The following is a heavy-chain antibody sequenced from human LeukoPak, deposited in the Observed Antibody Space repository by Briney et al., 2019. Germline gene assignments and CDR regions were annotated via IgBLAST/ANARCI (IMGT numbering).Heavy chain of an antibody. CDR1: GGSISSSSDY. Sequence: SETLSLTCTVSGGSISSSSDYWGWIRQPPGKGLEWIGSIYYSGSTYYNPSLKSRVTISVDTSKNQFSLKLSSVTAADTAMYYCARGRDWYGSWVLDYWGQGTLVTVSS. CDR2: IYYSGST. V-gene: IGHV4-39*07. D-gene: IGHD6-19*01. CDR3: ARGRDWYGSWVLDY. J-gene: IGHJ4*02.